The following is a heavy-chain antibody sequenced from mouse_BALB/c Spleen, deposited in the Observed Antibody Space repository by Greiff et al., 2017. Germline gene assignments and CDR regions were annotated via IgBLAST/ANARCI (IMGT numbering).Heavy chain of an antibody. CDR3: ARVGNYLYYFDY. J-gene: IGHJ2*01. V-gene: IGHV3-2*02. CDR2: ISYSGST. CDR1: GYSITSDYA. Sequence: VQLKESGPGLVKPSQSLSLTCTVTGYSITSDYAWNWIRQFPGNKLEWMGYISYSGSTSYNPSLKSRISITRDTSKNQFFLQLNSVTTEDTATYYCARVGNYLYYFDYWGQGTTLTVSS. D-gene: IGHD2-1*01.